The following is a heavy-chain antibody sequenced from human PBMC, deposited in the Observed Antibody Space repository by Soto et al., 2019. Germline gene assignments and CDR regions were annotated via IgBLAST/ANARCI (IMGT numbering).Heavy chain of an antibody. CDR3: ARDRDIVVVKAAISNYYYGLDV. V-gene: IGHV1-18*04. J-gene: IGHJ6*02. CDR1: GYTFTSYG. D-gene: IGHD2-2*01. Sequence: ASVKVSCKASGYTFTSYGISWVRQAPGQGLEWMGWISAYNGNTNYAQKLQGRVTMTTDTSTSTAYMELRSLRSDDTAVYYCARDRDIVVVKAAISNYYYGLDVWGQGTTVTVSS. CDR2: ISAYNGNT.